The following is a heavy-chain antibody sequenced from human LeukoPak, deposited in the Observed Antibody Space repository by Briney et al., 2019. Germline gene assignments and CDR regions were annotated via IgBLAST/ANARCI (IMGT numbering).Heavy chain of an antibody. J-gene: IGHJ3*02. D-gene: IGHD3-22*01. Sequence: GGSLRLSCAASGFTFSSYAMSWVRQAPGKGLEWVGRIKSKTDGGTTDYAAPVKGRFTISRDDSKNTLYLQMNSLKTEDTAVYYCTTVIVVVPDAFDIWGQGTMVTVSS. CDR3: TTVIVVVPDAFDI. CDR1: GFTFSSYA. V-gene: IGHV3-15*01. CDR2: IKSKTDGGTT.